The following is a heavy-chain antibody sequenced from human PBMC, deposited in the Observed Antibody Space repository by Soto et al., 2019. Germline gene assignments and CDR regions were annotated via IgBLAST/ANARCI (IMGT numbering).Heavy chain of an antibody. CDR2: IYYSGST. CDR3: ARRWGPTFDY. V-gene: IGHV4-59*01. Sequence: SETLSLTCPVSGGSISSYYWSWIRQPPGKGLEWIGYIYYSGSTNYNPSLKSRVTISVDTSKNQFSLKLSSVTAADTAVYYCARRWGPTFDYWGQGTLVTVS. J-gene: IGHJ4*02. D-gene: IGHD1-26*01. CDR1: GGSISSYY.